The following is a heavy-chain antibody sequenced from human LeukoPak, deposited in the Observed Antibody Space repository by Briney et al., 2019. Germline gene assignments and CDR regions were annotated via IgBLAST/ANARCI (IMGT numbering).Heavy chain of an antibody. V-gene: IGHV3-43*02. CDR1: GFTFGDYA. CDR3: ATWAFYHGLDV. J-gene: IGHJ6*02. CDR2: IRADGGRT. D-gene: IGHD2/OR15-2a*01. Sequence: GGSLRLSCAASGFTFGDYAMHWVRQAPGKGLEWVSLIRADGGRTYYADSVNGRFTISRDNSKNSLYLQMNSLRTDDTALYYCATWAFYHGLDVWSQGSTVTVSS.